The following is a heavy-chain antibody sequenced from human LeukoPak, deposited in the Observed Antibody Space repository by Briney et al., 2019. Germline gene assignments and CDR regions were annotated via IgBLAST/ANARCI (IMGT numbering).Heavy chain of an antibody. CDR3: ARGPQYQLLSYYYYMDV. CDR1: GYTFTSYG. V-gene: IGHV1-18*01. D-gene: IGHD2-2*01. Sequence: ASVKVSCKASGYTFTSYGISWVRQAPGQGLEWMGWISAYNGNTNYAQKLQGRVTMTTDTSTSTAYMELRSLRSDDTAVHYCARGPQYQLLSYYYYMDVWGKGTTVTVSS. CDR2: ISAYNGNT. J-gene: IGHJ6*03.